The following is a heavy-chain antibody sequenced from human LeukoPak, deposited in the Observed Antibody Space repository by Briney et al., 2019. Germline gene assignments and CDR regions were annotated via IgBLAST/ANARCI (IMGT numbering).Heavy chain of an antibody. J-gene: IGHJ4*02. CDR1: GGSITSRSYY. CDR2: IYYSGSS. V-gene: IGHV4-39*01. CDR3: ARRVAAAGAYYFDY. D-gene: IGHD6-13*01. Sequence: PSETLSLTCSVSGGSITSRSYYWGWIRQPPGKGLEWIGSIYYSGSSYYSPPLKSRLTMSVDTSKNQFSLELNSVIAADTAVYYCARRVAAAGAYYFDYWGQGMLVIVSS.